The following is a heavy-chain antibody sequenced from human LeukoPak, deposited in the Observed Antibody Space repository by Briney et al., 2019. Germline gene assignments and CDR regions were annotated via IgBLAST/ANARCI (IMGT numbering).Heavy chain of an antibody. CDR1: AYTFTDYY. V-gene: IGHV1-2*02. D-gene: IGHD3-9*01. J-gene: IGHJ4*02. CDR3: ARGPGYDILTGYYALDF. Sequence: AAVKVSCETSAYTFTDYYMHWVRQAPGQGPEWMGWINPNSGGTNYAQKFQGRVTMTRDTSISTAYMELRNLRSDDTAMYYCARGPGYDILTGYYALDFWGQGTLVTVSS. CDR2: INPNSGGT.